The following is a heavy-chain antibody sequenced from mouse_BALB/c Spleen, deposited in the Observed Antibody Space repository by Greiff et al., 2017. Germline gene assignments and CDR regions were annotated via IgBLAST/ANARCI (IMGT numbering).Heavy chain of an antibody. J-gene: IGHJ2*01. CDR3: TRWNGCYFDC. CDR1: GYTFTDYE. V-gene: IGHV1-15*01. CDR2: IDPETGGT. Sequence: QVQLKESGAELVRPGASVTLSCKASGYTFTDYEMHWVKQTPVHGLEWIGAIDPETGGTAYNQKFKGKATLTADKSSSTAYMELRSLTSEDSAVYYCTRWNGCYFDCWGQGTTLTVSS.